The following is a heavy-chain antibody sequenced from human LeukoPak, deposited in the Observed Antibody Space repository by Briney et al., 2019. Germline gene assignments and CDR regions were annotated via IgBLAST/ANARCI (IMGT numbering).Heavy chain of an antibody. D-gene: IGHD3-22*01. V-gene: IGHV4-39*01. Sequence: SETLSLTCTVSDGSISSSSYYWGWIRQPPGKGLEWIGSIYYSGSTYYNPSLKSRVAISVDTSKNQFSLKLSSVTAADTAVYYCARLFDDSAFDPWGQGTLVTVSS. CDR3: ARLFDDSAFDP. J-gene: IGHJ5*02. CDR1: DGSISSSSYY. CDR2: IYYSGST.